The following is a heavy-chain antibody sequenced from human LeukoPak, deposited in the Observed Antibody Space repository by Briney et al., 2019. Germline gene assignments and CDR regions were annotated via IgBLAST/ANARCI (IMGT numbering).Heavy chain of an antibody. CDR1: GFTFSSYA. J-gene: IGHJ4*02. V-gene: IGHV3-23*01. CDR3: AKLNGGFGDFDH. D-gene: IGHD3-10*01. CDR2: ISGSGGST. Sequence: GGSLRLSCAASGFTFSSYAMNWVRPAPGKGLEWVSTISGSGGSTYYADSVKGRFTISRDNSKNTLYLQMNSLRAEDTAVYFCAKLNGGFGDFDHWGQGTLVTVSS.